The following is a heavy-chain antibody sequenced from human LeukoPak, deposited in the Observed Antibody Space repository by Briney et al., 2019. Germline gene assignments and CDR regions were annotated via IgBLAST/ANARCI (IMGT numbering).Heavy chain of an antibody. V-gene: IGHV3-53*01. J-gene: IGHJ4*02. D-gene: IGHD6-13*01. CDR3: ARTIAAVRVY. CDR1: GFTVSYNY. CDR2: IYSDGST. Sequence: GGSLRLSCAASGFTVSYNYMSWVRQAPGKGLEWVSVIYSDGSTSYADSVKGRFTISRDKSNNTLYLQMNTLRAEDTAVYYCARTIAAVRVYWGQGTLVTVSS.